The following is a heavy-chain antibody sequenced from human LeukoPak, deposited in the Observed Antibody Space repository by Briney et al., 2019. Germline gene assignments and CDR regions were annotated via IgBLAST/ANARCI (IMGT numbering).Heavy chain of an antibody. V-gene: IGHV3-7*01. J-gene: IGHJ6*02. CDR2: IKQDGSEK. D-gene: IGHD4-17*01. CDR3: ARDRDLDGDYYYYGMDV. Sequence: PGGSLRLSCAASGFTFSSYWMSWVRQAPGKGLEWAANIKQDGSEKYYVDSVKGRFTISRDNAKNSLYLQMNSLRAEDTAVYYCARDRDLDGDYYYYGMDVWGQGTTVTVSS. CDR1: GFTFSSYW.